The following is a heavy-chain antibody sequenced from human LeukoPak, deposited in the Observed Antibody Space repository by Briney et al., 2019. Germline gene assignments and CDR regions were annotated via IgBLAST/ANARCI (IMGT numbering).Heavy chain of an antibody. V-gene: IGHV1-8*01. CDR3: ARASHVLRYFDWLRGGYYFDY. CDR2: MNPNSGNT. Sequence: ASVKVSCKPSGYTFTSYDINWVRQATGQGLEWMGWMNPNSGNTGYAQKFQGRVTMTRNTSISTAYMELSSLRSEDTAVYYCARASHVLRYFDWLRGGYYFDYWGQGSLVTVSS. CDR1: GYTFTSYD. J-gene: IGHJ4*02. D-gene: IGHD3-9*01.